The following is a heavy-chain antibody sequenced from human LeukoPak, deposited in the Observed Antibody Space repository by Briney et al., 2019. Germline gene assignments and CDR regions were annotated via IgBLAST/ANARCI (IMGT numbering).Heavy chain of an antibody. J-gene: IGHJ6*03. CDR3: AREEAVAPYYYYYMDV. CDR2: IYTSGST. V-gene: IGHV4-4*07. CDR1: GGSISSYY. Sequence: TSETLSLTCTVSGGSISSYYWSWIRQPAGKGLEWIGRIYTSGSTNYNPSLKSRVTMSVDTSKNQFSLKLSSVTAADTAVYYCAREEAVAPYYYYYMDVWGKGTTVTISS. D-gene: IGHD6-19*01.